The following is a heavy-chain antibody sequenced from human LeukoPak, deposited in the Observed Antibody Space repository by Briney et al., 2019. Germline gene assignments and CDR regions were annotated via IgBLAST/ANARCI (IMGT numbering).Heavy chain of an antibody. Sequence: PGGSLRLSCATSGFTFSTYAMTWVRQAPGKGLEWVSAIDIYATKTNYADSVEGRFTISRDNSKSTLYLQMNSLRGEDTAIYYCARDYKADFWGQGTLVTVSS. CDR3: ARDYKADF. D-gene: IGHD3-10*01. CDR2: IDIYATKT. V-gene: IGHV3-23*05. J-gene: IGHJ4*02. CDR1: GFTFSTYA.